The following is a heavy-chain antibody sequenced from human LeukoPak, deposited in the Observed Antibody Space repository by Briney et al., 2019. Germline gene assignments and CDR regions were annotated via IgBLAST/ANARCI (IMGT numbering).Heavy chain of an antibody. CDR2: INHSGST. V-gene: IGHV4-34*01. J-gene: IGHJ3*02. CDR1: GGPFSGYY. Sequence: SETLSLTCAVYGGPFSGYYWSWIRQPPGKWLEWIGEINHSGSTNYNPSLRSRVTISVDTSKNQFSLKFTSMTAADTAVYYCARSSKTQWLSPGDGFDIWGRGTLVTVSS. CDR3: ARSSKTQWLSPGDGFDI. D-gene: IGHD6-19*01.